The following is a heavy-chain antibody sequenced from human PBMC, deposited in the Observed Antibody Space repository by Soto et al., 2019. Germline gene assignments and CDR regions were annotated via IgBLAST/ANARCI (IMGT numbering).Heavy chain of an antibody. CDR2: ISTGDSPI. Sequence: EVQLVESGGALVQPGGSLRLSCAASGFTFSNYAMNWVRQAPGKGLEWVSYISTGDSPIYYADSVKGRFTISRDNAKKSLCLQMISLRAEDTAVYYCATVCRFCSGSNSLYWVRGTLVTVSS. J-gene: IGHJ4*02. V-gene: IGHV3-48*01. CDR3: ATVCRFCSGSNSLY. D-gene: IGHD2-15*01. CDR1: GFTFSNYA.